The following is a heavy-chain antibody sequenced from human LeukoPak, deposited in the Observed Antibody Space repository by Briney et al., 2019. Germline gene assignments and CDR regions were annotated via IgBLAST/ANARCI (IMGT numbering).Heavy chain of an antibody. D-gene: IGHD1/OR15-1a*01. CDR3: ARDRRHDKLEQRV. CDR1: GFTFSSYW. CDR2: IKQDGSEG. Sequence: GGSLRLSCAASGFTFSSYWMSWVRQAPGKGLEWVANIKQDGSEGYYVDSVRGRFTISRDNAKNSLYLQMNSLEADDMAVYYCARDRRHDKLEQRVGGQGTLVTVSS. J-gene: IGHJ4*02. V-gene: IGHV3-7*01.